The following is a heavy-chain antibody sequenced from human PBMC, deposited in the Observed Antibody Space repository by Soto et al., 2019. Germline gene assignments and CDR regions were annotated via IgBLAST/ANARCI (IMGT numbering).Heavy chain of an antibody. CDR2: IYHSGST. V-gene: IGHV4-4*02. D-gene: IGHD6-13*01. J-gene: IGHJ4*02. CDR3: ARIPARAAAGTHYFDY. CDR1: SGSISSSNW. Sequence: SETLSLTCAVSSGSISSSNWWSWVRQPPGKGLEWIGEIYHSGSTNYNPSLKSRVTISVDKSKNQFSLKLSSVTAADTAVYYCARIPARAAAGTHYFDYWGQGTLVTVSS.